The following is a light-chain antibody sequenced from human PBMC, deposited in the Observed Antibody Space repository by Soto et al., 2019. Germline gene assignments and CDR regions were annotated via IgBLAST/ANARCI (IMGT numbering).Light chain of an antibody. V-gene: IGLV2-14*01. CDR3: SSYTSSIVV. CDR2: DVS. CDR1: SSDVGGYNY. J-gene: IGLJ2*01. Sequence: QSVLTQPASVSGSPGQSITISCTGTSSDVGGYNYVSWYQQQPGKAPKLMIYDVSNRPSGVSNRFSGSKSGNTASLTISGLQAEDEADYYCSSYTSSIVVFGGGTKVTVL.